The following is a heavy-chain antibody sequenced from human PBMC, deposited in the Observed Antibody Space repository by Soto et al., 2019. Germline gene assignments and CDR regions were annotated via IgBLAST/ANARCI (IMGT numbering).Heavy chain of an antibody. V-gene: IGHV4-4*07. CDR1: GGSISTYY. CDR3: VRGLSGSPYYFDY. D-gene: IGHD1-26*01. CDR2: IYSSGST. J-gene: IGHJ4*02. Sequence: SETLSLTCTVSGGSISTYYRSWIRQPAGKGLEWIGRIYSSGSTNYNPSLKSRATMSVDTSKNQFSLKLTSVTTADTAVYYCVRGLSGSPYYFDYWGQGTLVTVSS.